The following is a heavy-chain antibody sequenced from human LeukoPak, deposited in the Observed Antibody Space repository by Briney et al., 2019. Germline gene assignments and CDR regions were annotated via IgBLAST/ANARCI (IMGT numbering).Heavy chain of an antibody. CDR1: GFTFSSYA. CDR2: ISSNGGST. CDR3: ATVTTSGY. Sequence: GRSLRLSCAASGFTFSSYAMHWVRQAPGKGLEYVSAISSNGGSTYYANSVKGRFTISRDNSKNTLYLQMGSLRAEDMAVYYCATVTTSGYWGQGTLVTVSS. J-gene: IGHJ4*02. V-gene: IGHV3-64*01. D-gene: IGHD4-17*01.